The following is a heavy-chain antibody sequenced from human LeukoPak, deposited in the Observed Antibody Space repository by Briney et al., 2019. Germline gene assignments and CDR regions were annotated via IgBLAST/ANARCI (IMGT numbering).Heavy chain of an antibody. CDR2: ISYDGSNK. V-gene: IGHV3-30*18. Sequence: QSGGSLRLSCAASGFTFSSYGMHWVRQAPGKGLEWVAVISYDGSNKKYGDSVRGRFTVSRDNSKNTVYLQMNSLRAEDTAEYYCAKDRGAVAGVMDVWGKGTTVTVSS. D-gene: IGHD6-19*01. CDR3: AKDRGAVAGVMDV. CDR1: GFTFSSYG. J-gene: IGHJ6*03.